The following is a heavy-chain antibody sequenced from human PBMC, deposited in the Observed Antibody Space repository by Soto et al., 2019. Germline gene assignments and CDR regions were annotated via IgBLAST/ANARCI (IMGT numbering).Heavy chain of an antibody. CDR2: ISESSSHT. V-gene: IGHV3-21*01. CDR1: GFTFSTYC. D-gene: IGHD5-12*01. CDR3: ARDGSKWLKYGYFDL. Sequence: EVQLVESGGGLVKPGGSLRLSCAASGFTFSTYCMNWVRQAPGRGLEWVSYISESSSHTYYGDSVRGRFIISRDNAKNSVYLQMNSLRAEDTAVYYCARDGSKWLKYGYFDLWGRGTLVTVSS. J-gene: IGHJ2*01.